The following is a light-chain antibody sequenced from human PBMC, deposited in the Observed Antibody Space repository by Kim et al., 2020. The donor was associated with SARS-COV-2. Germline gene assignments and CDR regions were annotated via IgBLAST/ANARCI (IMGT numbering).Light chain of an antibody. CDR2: LGS. Sequence: DIVMTQSPLSLPVTPGEPASISCRSSQSLLDSNGYNYLDWYLQKPWQSPQLLIYLGSNRASGVPDRFSGSGSGIDFTLKISRVEAEDVGVYYCMQALQTSITFGQGTRLEIK. CDR3: MQALQTSIT. V-gene: IGKV2-28*01. CDR1: QSLLDSNGYNY. J-gene: IGKJ5*01.